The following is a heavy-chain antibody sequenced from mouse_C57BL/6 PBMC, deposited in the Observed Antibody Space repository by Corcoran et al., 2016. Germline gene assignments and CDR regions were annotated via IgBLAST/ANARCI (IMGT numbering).Heavy chain of an antibody. V-gene: IGHV3-6*01. J-gene: IGHJ2*01. CDR1: GYSITSGYY. CDR3: ARDHYGSSYFDY. Sequence: DVQLQESGPGLVKPSQSLSLTCSVTGYSITSGYYWNWIRQFTGNKLEWMGYISYDGSNNYNPSLKNRISITRDTSKNQFFLKLNSVTTEDTATYYCARDHYGSSYFDYWGQGTTLTVSS. D-gene: IGHD1-1*01. CDR2: ISYDGSN.